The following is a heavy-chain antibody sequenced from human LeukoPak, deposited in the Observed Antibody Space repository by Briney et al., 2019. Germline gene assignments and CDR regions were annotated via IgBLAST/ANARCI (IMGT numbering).Heavy chain of an antibody. CDR2: INPSADAT. CDR1: GYTFTTHY. D-gene: IGHD1-20*01. Sequence: ASVKVSCKASGYTFTTHYIHWVRQAPGQGLEWMGVINPSADATRYAQKFQGRVTMTRDTSISTAYMELSSLRSEDTAVYYCARGNWNDVYGAFDYWGQGTLVTVSS. CDR3: ARGNWNDVYGAFDY. J-gene: IGHJ4*02. V-gene: IGHV1-46*01.